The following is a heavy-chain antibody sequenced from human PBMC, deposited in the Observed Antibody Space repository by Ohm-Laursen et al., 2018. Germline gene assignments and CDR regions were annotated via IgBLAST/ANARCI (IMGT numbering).Heavy chain of an antibody. CDR3: ASSTTVTRIDY. J-gene: IGHJ4*02. CDR1: GDSISRYY. CDR2: IYSSEST. Sequence: PSDTLSLTCTVSGDSISRYYWSWIRQPAGKGLEWIGRIYSSESTNYNPSLKSRVTMSVDTSKSHFSLKLSSVTAADTAVYYCASSTTVTRIDYWGQGTLVTVSS. D-gene: IGHD4-17*01. V-gene: IGHV4-4*07.